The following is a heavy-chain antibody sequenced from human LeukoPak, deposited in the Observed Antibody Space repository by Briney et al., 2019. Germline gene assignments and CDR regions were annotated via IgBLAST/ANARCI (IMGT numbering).Heavy chain of an antibody. Sequence: ASLKVSCKVSGYTLTELSMHWVRQAPGKGLEWMGGFDPEDGETIYAQKFQGRVTMTEDTSTDTAYMELSSLRSEDTAVYYCARGGNDFWSGGYMDVWGKGTTVTVCS. V-gene: IGHV1-24*01. CDR1: GYTLTELS. CDR2: FDPEDGET. J-gene: IGHJ6*03. D-gene: IGHD3-3*01. CDR3: ARGGNDFWSGGYMDV.